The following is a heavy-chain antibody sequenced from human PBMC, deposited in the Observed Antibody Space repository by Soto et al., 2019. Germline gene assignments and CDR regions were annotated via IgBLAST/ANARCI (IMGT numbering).Heavy chain of an antibody. V-gene: IGHV3-48*03. Sequence: PGGSLRLSCAASGFTFSSYEMNWVRQAPGKGLEWVSYISSSGSTIYYADSVKGRFTISRDNAKNSLYLQMNSLRAEDTAVYYCASMGATVDAFDIWGQGTMVTVSS. CDR3: ASMGATVDAFDI. CDR2: ISSSGSTI. D-gene: IGHD1-26*01. CDR1: GFTFSSYE. J-gene: IGHJ3*02.